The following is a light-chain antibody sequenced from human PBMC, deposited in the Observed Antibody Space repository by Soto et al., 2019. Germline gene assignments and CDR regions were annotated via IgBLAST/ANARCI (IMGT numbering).Light chain of an antibody. CDR2: DAS. CDR3: QQHSNWPPVT. CDR1: RSVSSS. J-gene: IGKJ4*01. Sequence: EIVLTQSPAALSLSPGERATLSCRASRSVSSSLVWYQQKPGQAPRLLIYDASRRATGIPVRFSGSGSGTGFTITISSLEPEDFAVYYCQQHSNWPPVTFGGGTKVEIK. V-gene: IGKV3-11*01.